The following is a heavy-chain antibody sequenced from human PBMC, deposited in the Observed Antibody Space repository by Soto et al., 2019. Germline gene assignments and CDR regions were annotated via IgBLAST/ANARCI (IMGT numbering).Heavy chain of an antibody. CDR2: ISHSGSA. J-gene: IGHJ5*01. D-gene: IGHD2-8*01. CDR1: GGSFSGYY. Sequence: PSETLSLTCAVYGGSFSGYYWTWVRQSPGKGLECIGEISHSGSANYNPSLKTRVTISVDTSKNQFSLKLTSVTAADTAVYYCARVAKLMYARSLLSRISSNWFDSWGQGTLVTVSS. V-gene: IGHV4-34*01. CDR3: ARVAKLMYARSLLSRISSNWFDS.